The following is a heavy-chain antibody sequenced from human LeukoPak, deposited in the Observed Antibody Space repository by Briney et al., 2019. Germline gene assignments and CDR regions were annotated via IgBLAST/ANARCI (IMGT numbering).Heavy chain of an antibody. J-gene: IGHJ4*02. Sequence: WGSLRLSCAASGFTFDDYGMSWVRHAPGKGLEWVSGIKKNGDTTAYADSVKGRFTISRDNAKKFLFLQMNNVRAEVSALFYCVRGFSNGPLDFWGGGTLLGDSS. D-gene: IGHD2-8*01. CDR3: VRGFSNGPLDF. CDR1: GFTFDDYG. V-gene: IGHV3-20*04. CDR2: IKKNGDTT.